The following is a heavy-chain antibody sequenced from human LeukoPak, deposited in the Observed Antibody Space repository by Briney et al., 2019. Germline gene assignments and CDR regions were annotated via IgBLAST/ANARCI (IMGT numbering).Heavy chain of an antibody. CDR1: GFTFSNYA. CDR3: AKGSRIAVAGNYDY. V-gene: IGHV3-23*01. D-gene: IGHD6-19*01. CDR2: ISGTAGST. J-gene: IGHJ4*02. Sequence: PGGSLRLSCAASGFTFSNYAMSWVRQAPGVGLEWVSTISGTAGSTYYADSVKGRFTISRDNSKNTLYLQMNSLRAEDTAVYYCAKGSRIAVAGNYDYWGQGTLVTVSS.